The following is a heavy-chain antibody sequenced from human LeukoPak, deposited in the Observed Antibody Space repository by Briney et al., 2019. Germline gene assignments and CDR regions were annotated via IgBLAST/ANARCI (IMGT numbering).Heavy chain of an antibody. D-gene: IGHD3-10*01. Sequence: GGSLRLSCAASGFTFSSYGMHWVRQAPGKGLEWVAFIRYDGSNKYYADSVKGRFTISRDNSKSTLYLQMNSLRAEDTAVYYCAKRWFGEYMDPFPRYIDYWGQGTLVTVSS. V-gene: IGHV3-30*02. CDR3: AKRWFGEYMDPFPRYIDY. CDR1: GFTFSSYG. CDR2: IRYDGSNK. J-gene: IGHJ4*02.